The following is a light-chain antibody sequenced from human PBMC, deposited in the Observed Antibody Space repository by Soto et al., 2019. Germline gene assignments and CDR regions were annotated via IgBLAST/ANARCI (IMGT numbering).Light chain of an antibody. CDR1: QKIHSW. Sequence: DIPMTQSPSTLSASVGDRVTITCRASQKIHSWLAWYQQKPGRAPKLLIYDASTLEGGVSSRFGGSGTGTYFTLTIIILHPYYFSTYYCQQYHTYSYTFGQGTKLEIK. V-gene: IGKV1-5*01. CDR2: DAS. CDR3: QQYHTYSYT. J-gene: IGKJ2*01.